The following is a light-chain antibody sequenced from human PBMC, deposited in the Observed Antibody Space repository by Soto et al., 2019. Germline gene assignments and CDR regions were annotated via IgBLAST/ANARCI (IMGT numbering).Light chain of an antibody. CDR2: GAS. Sequence: AIQMTHSPSSLSASVVDIVTITCRSSQGIRNDLAWYQKKPGKAPKLLIYGASTLQGGVPSRFSGSGSGTDFTLTISSLQPEDFATYYCIQDYTYRKFGQGTKVDIK. CDR1: QGIRND. V-gene: IGKV1-6*01. CDR3: IQDYTYRK. J-gene: IGKJ1*01.